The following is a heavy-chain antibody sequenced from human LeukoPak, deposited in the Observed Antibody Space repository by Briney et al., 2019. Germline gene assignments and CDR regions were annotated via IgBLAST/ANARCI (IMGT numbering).Heavy chain of an antibody. Sequence: GGSLRLSCAASGFTLSSYAMHWVRQAPGKGLEWVAVISYDGSNKYYADSVKGRFTISRDNSKNTLYLQMNSLRAEDTAVYYCARVKYGDQKRYCGGDCYADYFDYWGQGTLVTVSS. D-gene: IGHD2-21*01. CDR3: ARVKYGDQKRYCGGDCYADYFDY. V-gene: IGHV3-30-3*01. CDR2: ISYDGSNK. J-gene: IGHJ4*02. CDR1: GFTLSSYA.